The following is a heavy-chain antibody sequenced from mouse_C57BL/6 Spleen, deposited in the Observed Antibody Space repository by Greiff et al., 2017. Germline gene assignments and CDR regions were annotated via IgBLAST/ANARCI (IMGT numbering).Heavy chain of an antibody. Sequence: DVQLQESGPGLVKPSQSLSLTCSVTGYSITSGYYWNWIRQFPGNKLEWMGYISYDGSNNYNPSLKNRISITRDTSKNQFFLKLNSVTTEDTATYYCARGYYGSDDYWGQGTTLTVSS. J-gene: IGHJ2*01. CDR1: GYSITSGYY. D-gene: IGHD1-1*01. CDR3: ARGYYGSDDY. CDR2: ISYDGSN. V-gene: IGHV3-6*01.